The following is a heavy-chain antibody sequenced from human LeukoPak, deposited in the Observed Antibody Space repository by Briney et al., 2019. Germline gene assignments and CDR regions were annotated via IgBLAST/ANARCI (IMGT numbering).Heavy chain of an antibody. V-gene: IGHV4-4*02. CDR2: IHHSGST. Sequence: PSGALSLTCAVSGGSISSNNWWSWVRQPPGKGLEWIGEIHHSGSTNYNPSLKSRVTMSVDTSKNQFSLKLSSVTAADTAVYYCASVGASTAEYFQHWGQGTLVTVSS. CDR3: ASVGASTAEYFQH. J-gene: IGHJ1*01. CDR1: GGSISSNNW. D-gene: IGHD1-26*01.